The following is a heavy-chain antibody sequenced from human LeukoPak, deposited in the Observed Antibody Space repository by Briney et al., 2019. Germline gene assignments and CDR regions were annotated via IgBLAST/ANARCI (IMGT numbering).Heavy chain of an antibody. CDR2: ISGDGGNT. CDR1: GFTFDDYV. Sequence: GGSLRLSCAASGFTFDDYVIHWVRQAPGQGLEWVSLISGDGGNTYYADSVKGRFTISRDNSENSLYLQMDSLRTEDTALYYCAKDLLVRGWAYYYLNVWGKGTAVTVSS. D-gene: IGHD3-10*01. CDR3: AKDLLVRGWAYYYLNV. J-gene: IGHJ6*03. V-gene: IGHV3-43*02.